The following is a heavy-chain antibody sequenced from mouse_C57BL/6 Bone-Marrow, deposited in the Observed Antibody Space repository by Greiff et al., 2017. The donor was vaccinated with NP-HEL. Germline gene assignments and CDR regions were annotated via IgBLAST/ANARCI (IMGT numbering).Heavy chain of an antibody. Sequence: VQLQQSGAELARPGASVKLSCKASGYTFTSYGISWVKQRTGQGLEWIGEIYPRSGNTYYNEKFKGKATLTADKSSSTAYMELRSLTSEDSAVYFCARLSLYYYGSTGAYWGQGTLVTVSA. J-gene: IGHJ3*01. CDR1: GYTFTSYG. CDR2: IYPRSGNT. CDR3: ARLSLYYYGSTGAY. V-gene: IGHV1-81*01. D-gene: IGHD1-1*01.